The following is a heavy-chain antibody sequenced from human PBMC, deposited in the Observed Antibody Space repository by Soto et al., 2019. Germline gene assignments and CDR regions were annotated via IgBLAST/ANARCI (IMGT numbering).Heavy chain of an antibody. CDR3: AKDSQAEDYYYYGMDV. J-gene: IGHJ6*02. D-gene: IGHD6-25*01. Sequence: GGSLRLSCAASGFTFSSYAMSWVRQALGKGLEWVSAISGSGGSTYYADSVKGRFTISRDNSKNTLYLQMNSLRAEDTAVYYCAKDSQAEDYYYYGMDVWGQGTTVTVSS. CDR2: ISGSGGST. V-gene: IGHV3-23*01. CDR1: GFTFSSYA.